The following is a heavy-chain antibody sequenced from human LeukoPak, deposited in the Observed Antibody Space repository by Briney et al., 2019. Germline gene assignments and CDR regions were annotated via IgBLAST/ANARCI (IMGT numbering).Heavy chain of an antibody. D-gene: IGHD4-11*01. CDR3: AKDAGSNSFDY. J-gene: IGHJ4*02. V-gene: IGHV3-30*02. CDR1: GFTFSSYG. Sequence: GGSLRLSCTASGFTFSSYGMHWVRQAPGKGLEWVTFIRYDGSNKYYADSVKGRFTISRDSSKNTLYLQMISLRAEDTAVYYCAKDAGSNSFDYWGQGTLVTVSS. CDR2: IRYDGSNK.